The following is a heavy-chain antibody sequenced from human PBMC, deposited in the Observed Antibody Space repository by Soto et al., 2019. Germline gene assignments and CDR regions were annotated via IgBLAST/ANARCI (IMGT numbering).Heavy chain of an antibody. D-gene: IGHD3-10*01. V-gene: IGHV4-59*01. CDR1: GGSISSYY. CDR2: IYYSGST. CDR3: ARDESLVTIVRGIKKYYYYGMDV. J-gene: IGHJ6*02. Sequence: SETLCITCTVSGGSISSYYWSWIRQPPGKGLEWIGYIYYSGSTNYNPSLKSRGTISVDTSKNQFSLKLSSVTAADTAVYYCARDESLVTIVRGIKKYYYYGMDVWGQGTTVTVS.